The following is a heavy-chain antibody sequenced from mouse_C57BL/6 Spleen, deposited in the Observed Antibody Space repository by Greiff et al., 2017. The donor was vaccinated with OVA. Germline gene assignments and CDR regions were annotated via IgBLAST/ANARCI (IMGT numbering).Heavy chain of an antibody. CDR2: IYPGDGDT. Sequence: VQLQESGPELVKPGASVKISCKASGYAFSSSWMNWVKQRPGKGLEWIGRIYPGDGDTNYNGKFKGKATLTADKSSSTAYMQLSSLTSEDSAVYFCAKDYGSRRFAYWGQGTLVTVSA. CDR1: GYAFSSSW. J-gene: IGHJ3*01. V-gene: IGHV1-82*01. D-gene: IGHD1-1*01. CDR3: AKDYGSRRFAY.